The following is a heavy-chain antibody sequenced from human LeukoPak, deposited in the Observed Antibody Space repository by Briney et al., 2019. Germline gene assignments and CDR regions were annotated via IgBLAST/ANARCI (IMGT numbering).Heavy chain of an antibody. Sequence: PGGSLRLSCAASGFTFSSYAMHWVRQAPGKGLEWVAVISYDGSNKYYAVSVKGRFTISRDNSKNTLYLQMNSLRAEDTAVYYCARGLSSSYSDYWGQGTLVTVSS. V-gene: IGHV3-30-3*01. CDR1: GFTFSSYA. CDR2: ISYDGSNK. CDR3: ARGLSSSYSDY. D-gene: IGHD3-16*02. J-gene: IGHJ4*02.